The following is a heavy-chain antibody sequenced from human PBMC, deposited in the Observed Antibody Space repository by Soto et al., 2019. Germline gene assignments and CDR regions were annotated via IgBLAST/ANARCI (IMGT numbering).Heavy chain of an antibody. CDR2: IYYSGST. CDR1: GGSISSGGYY. D-gene: IGHD3-22*01. V-gene: IGHV4-31*03. Sequence: PSGTLSLTCTVSGGSISSGGYYWSWIRQHPGKGLEWIGYIYYSGSTYYNPSLKSRVTISVDTSKNQFSLKLSSVTAADTAVYYCARARNYYDSSGYYYYFVSWGQGTLVTVS. CDR3: ARARNYYDSSGYYYYFVS. J-gene: IGHJ4*02.